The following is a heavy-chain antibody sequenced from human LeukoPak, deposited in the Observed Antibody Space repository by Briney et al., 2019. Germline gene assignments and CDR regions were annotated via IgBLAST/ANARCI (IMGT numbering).Heavy chain of an antibody. Sequence: GASVKVSCKASGYTFTGYYMHWVRQAPGQGLQWMRWINPNSGGTNYAQKFQGRVTMTRDTSISTAYMELSGLRSDDTAVYYCARDASYYGSGSYYNPDSWGQGALVTVSS. D-gene: IGHD3-10*01. CDR2: INPNSGGT. CDR3: ARDASYYGSGSYYNPDS. J-gene: IGHJ4*02. CDR1: GYTFTGYY. V-gene: IGHV1-2*02.